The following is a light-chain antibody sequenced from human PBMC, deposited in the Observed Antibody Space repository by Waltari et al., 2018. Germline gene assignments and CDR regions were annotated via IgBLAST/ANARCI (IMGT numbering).Light chain of an antibody. J-gene: IGKJ1*01. Sequence: EIVLTQSPGTLSLSPGERATLSCRASQSVSRTLAWYQQKPGQAPRLRIYDAPTRATGIPDRVSGSGSGTDFSLTISRLEPEDFAVYYCQKYGTLPATFGQGTKVEVK. CDR1: QSVSRT. CDR2: DAP. V-gene: IGKV3-20*01. CDR3: QKYGTLPAT.